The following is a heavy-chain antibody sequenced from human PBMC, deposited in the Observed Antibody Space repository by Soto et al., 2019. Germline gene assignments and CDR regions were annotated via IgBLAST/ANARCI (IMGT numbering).Heavy chain of an antibody. J-gene: IGHJ6*01. CDR3: ARDASPVPGSTDV. CDR2: INPDSGGT. Sequence: ASVKVSCKASGYTFTGHYMHWVRQAPGQGLEWMGWINPDSGGTNYSQKCQGWVTMTRDTSSSTVSMEVRRLKSGDTAVYYCARDASPVPGSTDVWGQGTTVNVSS. V-gene: IGHV1-2*04. D-gene: IGHD1-1*01. CDR1: GYTFTGHY.